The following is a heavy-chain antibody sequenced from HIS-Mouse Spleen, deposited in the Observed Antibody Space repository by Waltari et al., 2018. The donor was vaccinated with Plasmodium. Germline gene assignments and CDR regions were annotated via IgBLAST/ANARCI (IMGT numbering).Heavy chain of an antibody. CDR1: GFPVVCKY. D-gene: IGHD6-6*01. CDR2: IYSGCST. J-gene: IGHJ3*02. CDR3: ARGMKSSSSAFDI. Sequence: EVQLVESGGGLIQPGGSLRLSCAASGFPVVCKYMGLVRQAPGKGLEWVSVIYSGCSTYYADAVKGRFTISRDNSKNTLYLQMNSLRAEDTAVYYCARGMKSSSSAFDIWGQGTMVTVSS. V-gene: IGHV3-53*01.